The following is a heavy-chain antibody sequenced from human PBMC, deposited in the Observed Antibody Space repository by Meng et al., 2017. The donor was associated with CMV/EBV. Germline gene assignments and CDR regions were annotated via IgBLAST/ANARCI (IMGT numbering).Heavy chain of an antibody. J-gene: IGHJ5*02. V-gene: IGHV4-4*07. Sequence: QVPPEQAGPGRVKPSEPLSLTCTVSGGSISSYYWSWFRQPAGKRLEWIGRIYTSGSTNYNPTLKSRVTMSVDTSKNQFSLKLSSVTAADTAVYYCARSMVVAGDWFDPWGQGTLVTVSS. CDR1: GGSISSYY. D-gene: IGHD2-15*01. CDR3: ARSMVVAGDWFDP. CDR2: IYTSGST.